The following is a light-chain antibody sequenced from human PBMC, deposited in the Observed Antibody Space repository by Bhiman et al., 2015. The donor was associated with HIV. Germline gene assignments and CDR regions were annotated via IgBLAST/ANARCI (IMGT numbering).Light chain of an antibody. CDR2: DVS. V-gene: IGLV2-14*01. J-gene: IGLJ2*01. Sequence: QPASVSGSPGQSITISCTGTSTDVGGNKYVSWYQQAPGKAPKLIIYDVSERPSGVSDRFSGSKSGNTASLTISGLQAEDEADYYCSSYTSSGVFGGGTKLTVL. CDR3: SSYTSSGV. CDR1: STDVGGNKY.